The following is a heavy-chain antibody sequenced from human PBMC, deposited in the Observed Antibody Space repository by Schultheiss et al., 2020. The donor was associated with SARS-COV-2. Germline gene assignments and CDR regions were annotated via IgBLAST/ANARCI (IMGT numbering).Heavy chain of an antibody. CDR2: IYYSGIT. D-gene: IGHD3-22*01. J-gene: IGHJ4*02. CDR3: ARTVNYYDSSGYTVPVYYFDY. Sequence: SETLSLTCTVSGGSISSSSYYWGWIRQPPGKVLEWIGSIYYSGITYYNPSLKSRVTISVDTSKNQFSLKLSSVTAADTAVYYCARTVNYYDSSGYTVPVYYFDYWGQGGLITVAS. CDR1: GGSISSSSYY. V-gene: IGHV4-39*07.